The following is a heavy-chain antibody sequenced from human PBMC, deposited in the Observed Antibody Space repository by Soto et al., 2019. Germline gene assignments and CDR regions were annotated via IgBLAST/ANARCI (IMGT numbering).Heavy chain of an antibody. J-gene: IGHJ4*02. CDR1: GGPISSGSYY. CDR2: IYYSGST. D-gene: IGHD6-6*01. Sequence: QVQLQESGPGLLKPSQTLSLTCNVSGGPISSGSYYWSWIRQHPGKGLEWIGYIYYSGSTYYNPSLKSRVTISVETSKNQFSLNLNSVTAADTAVYFGARVRGVRLIAVRPYFDYWGQGTLVIVSS. V-gene: IGHV4-31*03. CDR3: ARVRGVRLIAVRPYFDY.